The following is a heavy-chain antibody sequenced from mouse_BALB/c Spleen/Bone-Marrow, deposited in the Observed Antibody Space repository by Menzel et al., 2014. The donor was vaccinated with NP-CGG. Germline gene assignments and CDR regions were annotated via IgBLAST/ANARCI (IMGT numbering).Heavy chain of an antibody. Sequence: VQLVESGAELVRPGSSVKISCKASGYAISSYWMNWVKQRPGQGLEWIGQIYPGDGDTNYNGKFKGKATLTADKSSSTAYMQISSLTSEDSAVYFCARGRGWYLDYWGQGTTLTVSS. D-gene: IGHD2-3*01. CDR3: ARGRGWYLDY. CDR2: IYPGDGDT. J-gene: IGHJ2*01. V-gene: IGHV1-80*01. CDR1: GYAISSYW.